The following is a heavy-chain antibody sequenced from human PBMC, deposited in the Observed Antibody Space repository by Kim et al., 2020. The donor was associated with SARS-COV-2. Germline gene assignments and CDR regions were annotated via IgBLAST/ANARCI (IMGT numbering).Heavy chain of an antibody. J-gene: IGHJ4*02. CDR2: IIPILGIA. CDR3: ARDPPLGGKPDY. V-gene: IGHV1-69*04. Sequence: SVKVSCKASGGTFSSYTISWVQQAPGQGLEWMGRIIPILGIANYAQKFQGRVTITADKSTSTAYMELSSLRSEDTAVYYCARDPPLGGKPDYWGQGTLVTVSS. D-gene: IGHD1-26*01. CDR1: GGTFSSYT.